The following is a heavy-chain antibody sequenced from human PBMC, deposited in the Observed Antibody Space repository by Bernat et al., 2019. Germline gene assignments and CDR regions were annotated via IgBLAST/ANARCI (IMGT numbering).Heavy chain of an antibody. CDR3: ARDGYYGSGVYYYGMDV. V-gene: IGHV4-59*01. D-gene: IGHD3-10*01. J-gene: IGHJ6*02. CDR1: GGSISSYY. Sequence: QVQLQESGPGLVKPSETLSLTCTVPGGSISSYYWSWIRQPPGKGLEWIGYIYYSGSTNYNPSLKSRVTISVDTSKNQFSLKLSSVTAADTAVYYCARDGYYGSGVYYYGMDVWGQGTTVTVSS. CDR2: IYYSGST.